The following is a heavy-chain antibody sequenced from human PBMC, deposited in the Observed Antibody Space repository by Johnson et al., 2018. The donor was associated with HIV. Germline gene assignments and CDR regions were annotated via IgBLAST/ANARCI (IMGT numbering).Heavy chain of an antibody. CDR1: GFTFSSSA. Sequence: VQLVESGGGVVQPGRSLRLSCAASGFTFSSSAMHWVRQAPGKGLEWVSDIVGSGSTIYYADSVKGRFNISRVNAKNSLYLQMNSLRAEDTAVYYCARAGPFYNLNYYRALDIWGQGTMVTVSS. D-gene: IGHD1-7*01. J-gene: IGHJ3*02. CDR3: ARAGPFYNLNYYRALDI. CDR2: IVGSGSTI. V-gene: IGHV3-48*03.